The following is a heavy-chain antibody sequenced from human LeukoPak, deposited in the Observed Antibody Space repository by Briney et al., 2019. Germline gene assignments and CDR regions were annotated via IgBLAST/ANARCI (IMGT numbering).Heavy chain of an antibody. V-gene: IGHV3-30*03. Sequence: SGGSLRLSCAASGFTFSSYGMHWVRQAPGKGLEWVAVISYDGSNKYYADSVKGRFTISRDNSKNTLYLQMNSLRAEDTAVYYCATIPSHWGSPRRYYGMDVWGQGTTVTVSS. CDR1: GFTFSSYG. J-gene: IGHJ6*02. CDR3: ATIPSHWGSPRRYYGMDV. D-gene: IGHD7-27*01. CDR2: ISYDGSNK.